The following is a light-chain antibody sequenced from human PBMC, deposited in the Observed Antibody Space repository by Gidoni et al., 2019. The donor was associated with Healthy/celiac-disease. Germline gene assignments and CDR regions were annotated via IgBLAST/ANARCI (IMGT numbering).Light chain of an antibody. CDR2: GAS. CDR1: QSVSRSY. CDR3: QQYGSSHLFT. V-gene: IGKV3-20*01. Sequence: EIVLTQSPGTLSLSPGERATLSCRASQSVSRSYLAWYQQKPGQAPRLLIYGASSRATGIPDRFSGSGSGTDFTLTISRLEPEDFAVYYCQQYGSSHLFTFGPGTKVDIK. J-gene: IGKJ3*01.